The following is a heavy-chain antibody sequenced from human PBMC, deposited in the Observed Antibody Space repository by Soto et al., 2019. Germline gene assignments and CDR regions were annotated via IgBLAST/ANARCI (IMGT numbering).Heavy chain of an antibody. V-gene: IGHV3-30-3*01. CDR2: ISYDGSNK. Sequence: GGSLRLSCAASGFTFSSYAMHWVRQAPGKGLEWVAVISYDGSNKYYADSVKGRFTISRDNSKNTLYLQMNSLRAEDTAMYYCARDKGSPVVSDPINGMDVWGQGTTVTVSS. J-gene: IGHJ6*02. D-gene: IGHD3-22*01. CDR3: ARDKGSPVVSDPINGMDV. CDR1: GFTFSSYA.